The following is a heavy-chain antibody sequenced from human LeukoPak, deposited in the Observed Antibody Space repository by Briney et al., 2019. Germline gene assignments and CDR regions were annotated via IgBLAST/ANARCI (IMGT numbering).Heavy chain of an antibody. D-gene: IGHD3-10*01. Sequence: GGTLRLSCSASGFTFTTYGMNWVRQAPGKGLEWVSYISSSGSTIYYADSVKGRFTISRDNAKNSLYLQMNSLRAEDTAVYYCARDYYGSGSYEPRDAFDIWGQGKMVTVSS. J-gene: IGHJ3*02. CDR1: GFTFTTYG. CDR2: ISSSGSTI. CDR3: ARDYYGSGSYEPRDAFDI. V-gene: IGHV3-48*04.